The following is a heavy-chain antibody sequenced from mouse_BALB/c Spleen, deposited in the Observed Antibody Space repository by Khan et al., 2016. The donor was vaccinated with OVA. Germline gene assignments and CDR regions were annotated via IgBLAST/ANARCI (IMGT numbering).Heavy chain of an antibody. Sequence: VQLKQSGPELVKPGASVKISCKTSGFSFTDYMMLWVKQSHGKSLEWIGSINPYYGSTTYNLKFKDKATLTVDKSSNTAYMQLNSLTSEDSAVYYCARSGWLQGLFGDWGQGTLVTVSA. CDR1: GFSFTDYM. D-gene: IGHD2-2*01. J-gene: IGHJ3*01. CDR2: INPYYGST. V-gene: IGHV1-39*01. CDR3: ARSGWLQGLFGD.